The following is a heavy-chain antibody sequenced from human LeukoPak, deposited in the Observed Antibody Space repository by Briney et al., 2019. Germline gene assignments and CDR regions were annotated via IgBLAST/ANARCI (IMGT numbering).Heavy chain of an antibody. CDR2: IYSGGST. J-gene: IGHJ4*02. D-gene: IGHD3-10*01. CDR1: GFTVSSNY. CDR3: ARVHYYGSGSYYWRAIDY. V-gene: IGHV3-53*04. Sequence: GGSLRLSCAASGFTVSSNYMSWVRQAPGKWLEWVSVIYSGGSTYYADSVKGRFTISRHNSKNTLYLQMNSLRAEDTAVYYCARVHYYGSGSYYWRAIDYWGQGTLVTVSS.